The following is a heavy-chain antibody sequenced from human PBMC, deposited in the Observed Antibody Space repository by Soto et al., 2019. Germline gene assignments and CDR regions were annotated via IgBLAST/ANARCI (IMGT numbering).Heavy chain of an antibody. D-gene: IGHD3-22*01. V-gene: IGHV3-53*04. CDR1: GFSVSSNY. CDR2: IYSDGKT. Sequence: EVQLAESGGGLVRPGGSLRLSCAASGFSVSSNYMSWVRQAPGKGLEWVSVIYSDGKTYYADSVKGRFTIPRHKSQNTLNLQMNSLRTDDTAIYYCARDPPDVHFESRGDDTDWGQGTLVTVSS. J-gene: IGHJ4*02. CDR3: ARDPPDVHFESRGDDTD.